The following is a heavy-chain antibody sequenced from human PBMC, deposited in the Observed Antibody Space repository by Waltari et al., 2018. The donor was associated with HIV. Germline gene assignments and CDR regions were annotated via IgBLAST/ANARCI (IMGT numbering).Heavy chain of an antibody. J-gene: IGHJ2*01. D-gene: IGHD3-10*01. CDR2: INHSGST. Sequence: QVQLQQWGAGLLKPSETLSLTCAVYGGSFSGYYWSWIRQPPGKGLEWIGEINHSGSTNYNPSLKSRVTISVDTSKNQFSLKLSSVTAADTAVYYCARSIHYFPWYFGLWGRGTLVTVSS. V-gene: IGHV4-34*01. CDR1: GGSFSGYY. CDR3: ARSIHYFPWYFGL.